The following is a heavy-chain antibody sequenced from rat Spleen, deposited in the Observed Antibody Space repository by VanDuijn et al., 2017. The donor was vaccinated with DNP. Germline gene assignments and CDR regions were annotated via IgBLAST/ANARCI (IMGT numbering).Heavy chain of an antibody. Sequence: QVQLKESGPGLVQPSQTLSLTCTVSGFSLTNYGISWVRQPPGKGLEWIAAMSSGGSSYFNSALKSRLSISRDTSKSQVFLKMNSLKTEDTDIYFCTREEPRILSFFSSRFDFWGQGVMVTVSS. CDR2: MSSGGSS. D-gene: IGHD1-2*01. CDR3: TREEPRILSFFSSRFDF. J-gene: IGHJ2*01. V-gene: IGHV2S12*01. CDR1: GFSLTNYG.